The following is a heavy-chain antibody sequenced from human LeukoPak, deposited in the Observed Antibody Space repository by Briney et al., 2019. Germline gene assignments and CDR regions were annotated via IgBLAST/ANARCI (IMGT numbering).Heavy chain of an antibody. V-gene: IGHV3-30-3*01. CDR1: GFTFSSYA. CDR3: ARDSGAGRRSGYYNY. J-gene: IGHJ4*02. Sequence: PGRSLRLSCAASGFTFSSYAMHWVRQVPGKGLEWVAVILYDGSNKYYGDSVKGRFTISRDNSKNTLYLQVNSLRDEDTAVYYCARDSGAGRRSGYYNYWGQGTLVTVSS. CDR2: ILYDGSNK. D-gene: IGHD3-22*01.